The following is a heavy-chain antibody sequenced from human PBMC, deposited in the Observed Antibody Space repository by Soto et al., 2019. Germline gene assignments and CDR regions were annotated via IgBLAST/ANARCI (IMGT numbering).Heavy chain of an antibody. V-gene: IGHV3-48*01. CDR1: GFTFSSYS. J-gene: IGHJ4*02. CDR3: ARDGHRAISAIDL. Sequence: GGSLRLSCAASGFTFSSYSMNWVRQAPGKGLEWVSYISASSTSKYYADSVKGRFTVSRDDAKNSLYLQMNSLRAEDTALYYCARDGHRAISAIDLWGQGTLVTVSS. CDR2: ISASSTSK.